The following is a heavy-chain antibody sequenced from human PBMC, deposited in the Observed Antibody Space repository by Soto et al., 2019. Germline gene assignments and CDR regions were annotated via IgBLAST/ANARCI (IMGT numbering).Heavy chain of an antibody. V-gene: IGHV3-30*18. Sequence: QSGGSLRLSCAASGFTFSSYGMHWVRQAPGKGLEWVAVISYDGSNKYYADSVKGRFTISRDNSKNTLYLQMNSLRAEDTAVYYCAKDDYYDSSGYYGALGSFDYWGRGTLVTVSS. D-gene: IGHD3-22*01. CDR1: GFTFSSYG. CDR3: AKDDYYDSSGYYGALGSFDY. J-gene: IGHJ4*02. CDR2: ISYDGSNK.